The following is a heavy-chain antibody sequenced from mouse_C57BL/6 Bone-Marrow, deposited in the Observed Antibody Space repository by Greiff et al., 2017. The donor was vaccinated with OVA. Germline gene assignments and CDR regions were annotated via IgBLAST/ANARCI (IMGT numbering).Heavy chain of an antibody. D-gene: IGHD3-2*02. CDR2: ISSGGSYT. Sequence: EVHLVESGGDLVKPGGSLKLSCAASGFTFSSYGMSWVRQTPDKRLEWVATISSGGSYTYYPDSVKGRFTISRDNAKNTLYLQMSSLKSEDTAMYCCARHPPQLRLRRAWFAYWGQGTLVTVSA. CDR3: ARHPPQLRLRRAWFAY. J-gene: IGHJ3*01. CDR1: GFTFSSYG. V-gene: IGHV5-6*01.